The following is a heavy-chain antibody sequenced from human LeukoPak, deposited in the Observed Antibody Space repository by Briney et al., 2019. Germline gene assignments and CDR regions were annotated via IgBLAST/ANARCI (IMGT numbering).Heavy chain of an antibody. Sequence: ASVNVSCKASGYTFTGYYMHWVRQAPGQGLEWMGWINPNSGGTNYAQKVQGRVTMTRDTSISTAYMELSRLRSDDTAVYYCARDLASSSSCYWGQGTLVTVSS. CDR2: INPNSGGT. CDR1: GYTFTGYY. J-gene: IGHJ4*02. V-gene: IGHV1-2*02. CDR3: ARDLASSSSCY. D-gene: IGHD6-13*01.